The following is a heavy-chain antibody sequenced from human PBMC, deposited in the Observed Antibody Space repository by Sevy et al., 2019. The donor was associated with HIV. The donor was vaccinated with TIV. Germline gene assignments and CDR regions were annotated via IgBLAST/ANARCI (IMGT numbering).Heavy chain of an antibody. V-gene: IGHV3-30*03. D-gene: IGHD3-16*01. J-gene: IGHJ6*02. CDR2: ISYDGSNK. CDR3: ARDGSSGGLFLKDYYYFGMDV. CDR1: GFTFSSYA. Sequence: GGSLRLSRAASGFTFSSYAMHWVRQAPGKGLEWVAVISYDGSNKYADSVKGRFTISRDNSKNTLYLQMNSLRAEDTAVYYCARDGSSGGLFLKDYYYFGMDVWGQGTTVTVSS.